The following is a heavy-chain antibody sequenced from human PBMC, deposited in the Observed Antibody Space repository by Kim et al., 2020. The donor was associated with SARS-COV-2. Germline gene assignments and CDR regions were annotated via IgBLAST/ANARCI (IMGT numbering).Heavy chain of an antibody. J-gene: IGHJ5*02. CDR2: INHSGST. CDR3: ARGRGGTSWFDP. CDR1: GGSFSGYY. D-gene: IGHD2-15*01. V-gene: IGHV4-34*01. Sequence: SETLSLTCAVYGGSFSGYYWSWIRQPPGKGLEWIGEINHSGSTNYNPSLKSRVTISVDTSKNQFSLKLSSVTAADTAVYYCARGRGGTSWFDPWGQGTL.